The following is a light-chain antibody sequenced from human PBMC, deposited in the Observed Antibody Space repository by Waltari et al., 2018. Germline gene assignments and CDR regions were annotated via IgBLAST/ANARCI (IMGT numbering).Light chain of an antibody. J-gene: IGLJ7*01. CDR1: SSNIGNNY. CDR2: ENR. CDR3: GTWDSSLSGAV. V-gene: IGLV1-51*02. Sequence: QSVLTQPPSVSAAPGQRVTISCSGGSSNIGNNYVSWYRQFPGTAPKLLIYENRERPSGSPGRFSCSKSGTSATLDITGLQAGDEADYYCGTWDSSLSGAVFGGGTHLTVL.